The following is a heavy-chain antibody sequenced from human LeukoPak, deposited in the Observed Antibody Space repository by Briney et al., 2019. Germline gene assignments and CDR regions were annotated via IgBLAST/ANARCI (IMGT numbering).Heavy chain of an antibody. CDR1: GGTFSSYA. D-gene: IGHD1-26*01. CDR3: ARGHGSYYYYMDV. CDR2: IIPILGIA. Sequence: ASVKVSCKASGGTFSSYAISWVRQAPGQGLEWMGRIIPILGIANYAQKFQGRVTITADKSTSTAYMELSSLRSEDTAVYYCARGHGSYYYYMDVWGKGTTVTVSS. V-gene: IGHV1-69*04. J-gene: IGHJ6*03.